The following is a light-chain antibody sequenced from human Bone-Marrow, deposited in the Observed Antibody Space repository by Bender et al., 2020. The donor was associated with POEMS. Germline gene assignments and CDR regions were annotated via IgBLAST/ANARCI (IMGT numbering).Light chain of an antibody. CDR2: KDS. V-gene: IGLV3-27*01. Sequence: VLTQPPSVSVSPGQTAKITCSGDVLAKRYGRWLQQKPGQAPMMVIYKDSDRPSGIPERFSGSTSGTTVTLTITGARVDDEADYYCYSATDNNLVFGGGTKLTVL. CDR3: YSATDNNLV. J-gene: IGLJ3*02. CDR1: VLAKRY.